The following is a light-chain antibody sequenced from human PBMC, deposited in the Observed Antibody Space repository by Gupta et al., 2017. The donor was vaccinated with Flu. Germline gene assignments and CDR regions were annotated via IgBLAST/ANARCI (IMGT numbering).Light chain of an antibody. V-gene: IGKV1-5*03. CDR1: QNVNYS. CDR2: KAC. CDR3: EHDNIRPRT. Sequence: PSTSAGSVGSRGSRTLRASQNVNYSLAWYPQRAGAAPKLLIYKACTLDTRAASRLSGSGSGTEFTLTITALQPDDSATYYCEHDNIRPRTFGQGTKVEI. J-gene: IGKJ1*01.